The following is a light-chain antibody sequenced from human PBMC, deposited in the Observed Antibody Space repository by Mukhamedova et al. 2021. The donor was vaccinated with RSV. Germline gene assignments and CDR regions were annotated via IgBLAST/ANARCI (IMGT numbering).Light chain of an antibody. CDR1: KLGDKY. CDR3: QAWDSSTAV. V-gene: IGLV3-1*01. Sequence: EYTGPGQTASITCSGDKLGDKYACWYQQKPGQSPVLVIYQDSKRPSGIPERFSGSNSGTTATLTISGTQAMDEADYYCQAWDSSTAVFGG. J-gene: IGLJ3*02. CDR2: QDS.